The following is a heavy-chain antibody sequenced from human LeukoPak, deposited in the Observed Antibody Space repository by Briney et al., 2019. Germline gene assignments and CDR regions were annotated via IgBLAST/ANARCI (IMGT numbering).Heavy chain of an antibody. Sequence: ASVKVSCKASGYTFTGYYMHWVRQAPGQGLEWMGWINPNSGGTNYAQKFQGRVTMTRDTSISTAYMELSRLRSDDTAMYYCARLSSRSSWYPADYWGQGTLVTVSS. CDR2: INPNSGGT. CDR1: GYTFTGYY. V-gene: IGHV1-2*02. D-gene: IGHD6-13*01. J-gene: IGHJ4*02. CDR3: ARLSSRSSWYPADY.